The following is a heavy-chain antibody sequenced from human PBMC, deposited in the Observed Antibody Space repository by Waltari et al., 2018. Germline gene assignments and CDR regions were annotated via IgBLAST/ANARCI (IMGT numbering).Heavy chain of an antibody. CDR2: IRGGGADT. D-gene: IGHD6-13*01. CDR3: TKLAAAGHYYHYYMDV. Sequence: EAQLVESGGGLVQPGGSLRLSCAASGFTFSSSAMSWVRQAPGRGLEWVSTIRGGGADTYYAASVKGRLTIARDNSKNTLFLQMSSLRAEDTALYYCTKLAAAGHYYHYYMDVWGKGTTVTVSS. J-gene: IGHJ6*03. V-gene: IGHV3-23*04. CDR1: GFTFSSSA.